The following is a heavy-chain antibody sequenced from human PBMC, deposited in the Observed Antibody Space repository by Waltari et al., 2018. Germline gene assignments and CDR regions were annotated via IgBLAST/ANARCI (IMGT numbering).Heavy chain of an antibody. D-gene: IGHD3-10*01. Sequence: EVQLVESGGGLVQPGGSLRLSCAASGFTFSSYSMNWVRQAPGKGLEWVSYISSSSSTIYYADSVKGRFTISRDNAKNSLYLQMNSLRAEDTAVYYCAREQLLWFREFNQGIDYWGQGTLVTVSS. CDR2: ISSSSSTI. CDR3: AREQLLWFREFNQGIDY. J-gene: IGHJ4*02. V-gene: IGHV3-48*04. CDR1: GFTFSSYS.